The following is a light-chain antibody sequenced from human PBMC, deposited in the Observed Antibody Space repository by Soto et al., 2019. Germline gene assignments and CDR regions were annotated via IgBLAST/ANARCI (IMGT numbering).Light chain of an antibody. V-gene: IGKV3D-15*01. Sequence: EIVLTQSPATLSLSPGERATLSCRASQSVNSNVAWYQQKPGQAPRLLSDGASSRATSIPARGSGSVAGTDGTRTITRLQSEDVAVYYGQQYKCWPRTFGQGTKVDIK. CDR3: QQYKCWPRT. CDR1: QSVNSN. J-gene: IGKJ1*01. CDR2: GAS.